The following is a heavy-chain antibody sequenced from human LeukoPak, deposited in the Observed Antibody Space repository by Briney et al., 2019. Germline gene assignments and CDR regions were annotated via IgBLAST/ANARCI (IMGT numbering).Heavy chain of an antibody. CDR3: AKAHDSSGY. J-gene: IGHJ4*02. D-gene: IGHD3-22*01. V-gene: IGHV3-23*01. Sequence: GGSLRLSCAASGFTFSSYAMSRVRQAPGKGLEWVSTISGSGDSTYYADSVKGRFTISRDNSRNTLYLQMSSLRADDTAVYYCAKAHDSSGYWGQGTLVTVSS. CDR2: ISGSGDST. CDR1: GFTFSSYA.